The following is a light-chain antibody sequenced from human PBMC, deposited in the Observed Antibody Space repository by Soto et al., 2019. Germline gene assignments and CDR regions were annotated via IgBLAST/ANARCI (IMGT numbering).Light chain of an antibody. J-gene: IGKJ5*01. CDR3: QQYGSSHA. CDR2: GAS. CDR1: QSVTSTY. V-gene: IGKV3-20*01. Sequence: EVVLTQSPGTLSLSPGERATLSCRASQSVTSTYLAWYQQKPGQAPRLLIYGASSRAIGIPDRFSGSVSGSDFILTINRLEPEDFAVYYCQQYGSSHAFDQGTRLEIK.